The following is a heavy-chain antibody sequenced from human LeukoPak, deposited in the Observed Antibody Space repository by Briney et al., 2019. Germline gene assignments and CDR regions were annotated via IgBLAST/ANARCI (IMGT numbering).Heavy chain of an antibody. CDR3: VRPNYYDNSGYMAFDS. CDR2: IYYSGST. J-gene: IGHJ4*02. V-gene: IGHV4-39*01. CDR1: GGSVSSNNYY. D-gene: IGHD3-22*01. Sequence: SETLSLTCTVSGGSVSSNNYYWGWIRQPPGTGLEWIGTIYYSGSTYYNPSLKSRLIISVDTSKNQFSLKLSSVTAADTAVYYCVRPNYYDNSGYMAFDSWGQGTLVTVSS.